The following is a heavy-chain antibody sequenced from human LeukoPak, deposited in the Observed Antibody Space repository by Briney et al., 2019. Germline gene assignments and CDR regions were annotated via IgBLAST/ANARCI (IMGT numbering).Heavy chain of an antibody. Sequence: ASVKVSCKASGYTFTGYYMHWVRQAPGQGLEWMGWINPKSGGTNYAQKFQGRVTMTRDTSITTAYMELSRLRSDDTAVYYCARDSGFCSGGSCWYFDYWGQGTLVTVSS. CDR2: INPKSGGT. CDR3: ARDSGFCSGGSCWYFDY. V-gene: IGHV1-2*02. D-gene: IGHD2-15*01. J-gene: IGHJ4*02. CDR1: GYTFTGYY.